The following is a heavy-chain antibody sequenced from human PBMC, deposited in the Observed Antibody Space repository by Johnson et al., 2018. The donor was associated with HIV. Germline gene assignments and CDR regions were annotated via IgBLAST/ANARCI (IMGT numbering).Heavy chain of an antibody. CDR2: ISFDENNK. CDR3: ARVGVSGYDLAAFDI. Sequence: QVQLVESGGGVVQPGRSLRLSCAASGFTFSSYGMHWVRQAPGKGLEWVAVISFDENNKVYADSVKGRFTISRDNSKNTLFLHMNSLRTEDTAIYYCARVGVSGYDLAAFDIWGRGTMVTVS. V-gene: IGHV3-30*03. D-gene: IGHD5-12*01. J-gene: IGHJ3*02. CDR1: GFTFSSYG.